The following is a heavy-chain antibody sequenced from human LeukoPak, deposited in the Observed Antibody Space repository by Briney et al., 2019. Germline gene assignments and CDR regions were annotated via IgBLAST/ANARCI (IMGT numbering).Heavy chain of an antibody. CDR2: IRYDGSNK. V-gene: IGHV3-30*02. J-gene: IGHJ4*02. CDR3: AKVATISGANFDY. Sequence: TGGSLRLSCAASGFTFSSYSMNWVRQAPGKGLEWVAFIRYDGSNKYYADSVKGRFTISRDNSKNTLYLQMNSLRAEDTAVYYCAKVATISGANFDYWGQGTLVTVSS. D-gene: IGHD5-24*01. CDR1: GFTFSSYS.